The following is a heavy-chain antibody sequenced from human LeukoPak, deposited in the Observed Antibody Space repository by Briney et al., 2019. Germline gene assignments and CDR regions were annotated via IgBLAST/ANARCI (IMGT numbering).Heavy chain of an antibody. CDR1: GFTLSTYW. V-gene: IGHV3-74*01. CDR3: ARDHVLSGDYYLDV. J-gene: IGHJ6*03. D-gene: IGHD3-16*01. Sequence: GGSLRLSCAASGFTLSTYWMHWVRQAPGKGPVWVSSIKSDGSSTSYADSVKGRFTISRDNAKNTLYLQMNSLRAEDTAVYYCARDHVLSGDYYLDVWGKGTTVTVSS. CDR2: IKSDGSST.